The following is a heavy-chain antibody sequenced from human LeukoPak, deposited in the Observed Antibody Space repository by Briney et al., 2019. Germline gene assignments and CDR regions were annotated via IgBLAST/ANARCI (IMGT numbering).Heavy chain of an antibody. J-gene: IGHJ4*02. CDR2: ISYDGGNK. D-gene: IGHD6-19*01. CDR1: GFTFSSYG. Sequence: GGSLRLSCAASGFTFSSYGMHWVRQAPGKGLEWVAVISYDGGNKYYADSVKGRFTISRDNSKNTLYLQMNSLRAEDTAVYYCAKDRTTYSSGCPGYWGQGTLVTVSS. V-gene: IGHV3-30*18. CDR3: AKDRTTYSSGCPGY.